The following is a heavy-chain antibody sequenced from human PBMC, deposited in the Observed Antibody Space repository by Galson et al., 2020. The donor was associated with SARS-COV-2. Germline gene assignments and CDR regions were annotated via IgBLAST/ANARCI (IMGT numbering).Heavy chain of an antibody. CDR2: INPNSGGT. V-gene: IGHV1-2*06. D-gene: IGHD3-16*02. CDR3: ARDDYVWGSYRYTADY. J-gene: IGHJ4*02. CDR1: GYTSTGYY. Sequence: ASVKVSCKASGYTSTGYYMHWVRQAPGQGLEWMGRINPNSGGTNYAQKFQGRVTMTRDTSISTAYMELSRLRSDDTAVYYCARDDYVWGSYRYTADYWGQGTLVTVSS.